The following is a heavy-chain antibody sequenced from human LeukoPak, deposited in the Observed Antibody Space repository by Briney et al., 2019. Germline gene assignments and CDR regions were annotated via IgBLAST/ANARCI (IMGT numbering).Heavy chain of an antibody. CDR2: MNPNSGNT. Sequence: GASVKVSCKASGYTFTSYDINWVRQATGQGLEWMGWMNPNSGNTGYAQKFQGRVTMTRNTSISTAYMELSSLRSEDTAVYYCARGYYGSGSYRGGYFDFWGQGTLVTVS. V-gene: IGHV1-8*01. J-gene: IGHJ4*02. CDR1: GYTFTSYD. CDR3: ARGYYGSGSYRGGYFDF. D-gene: IGHD3-10*01.